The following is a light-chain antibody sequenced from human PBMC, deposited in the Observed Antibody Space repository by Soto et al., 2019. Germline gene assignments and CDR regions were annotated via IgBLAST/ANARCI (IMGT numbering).Light chain of an antibody. CDR1: QTILYRSNNKDY. CDR3: QQYYSFWT. CDR2: WAS. V-gene: IGKV4-1*01. Sequence: IVMTQSPDSLAVSLGERATINCKSSQTILYRSNNKDYLAWYQQKPGQPPKLLIYWASTRESGVPDRFNGSGSGTDFTLTISSLQAEDVAVYYCQQYYSFWTFGQGTKVEIK. J-gene: IGKJ1*01.